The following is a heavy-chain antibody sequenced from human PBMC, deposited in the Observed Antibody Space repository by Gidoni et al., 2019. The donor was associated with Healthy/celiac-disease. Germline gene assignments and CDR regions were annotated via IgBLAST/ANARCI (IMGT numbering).Heavy chain of an antibody. D-gene: IGHD1-20*01. Sequence: QVKLVESGGGVVQPGRSLRLSCAASGFTFSSYAMHWVRQAPGKGLEGVAVISYDGSNKYYADSVKGRFTISRDNSKNTLYLQMNSLRAEDTAVYYCASRQGANWNDVNYYYYYGMDVWGQGTTVTVSS. V-gene: IGHV3-30-3*01. J-gene: IGHJ6*02. CDR3: ASRQGANWNDVNYYYYYGMDV. CDR1: GFTFSSYA. CDR2: ISYDGSNK.